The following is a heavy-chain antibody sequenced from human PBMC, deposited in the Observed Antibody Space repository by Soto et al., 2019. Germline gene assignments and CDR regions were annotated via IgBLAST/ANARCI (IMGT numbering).Heavy chain of an antibody. CDR2: IYYSGST. CDR3: AREGHYDFWSGPNDAFDI. V-gene: IGHV4-31*03. CDR1: GGSISSGGYY. J-gene: IGHJ3*02. Sequence: QVQLQDSGPGLVKPSQTLSLTCTVSGGSISSGGYYWSWIRQHPGKGLEWIGYIYYSGSTYYNPSLKSRVTISVDTSKNQFSLKLSSVTAADTAVYYCAREGHYDFWSGPNDAFDIWGQGTMVTVSS. D-gene: IGHD3-3*01.